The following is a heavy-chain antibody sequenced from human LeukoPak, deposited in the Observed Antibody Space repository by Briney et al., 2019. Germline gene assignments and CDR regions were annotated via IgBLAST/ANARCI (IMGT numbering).Heavy chain of an antibody. D-gene: IGHD3-22*01. CDR1: GFTFSTYW. CDR2: IKQDGSEK. Sequence: QTGGSLRLSCVASGFTFSTYWMNWVRQAPGKGLEWVANIKQDGSEKYYVDSVKGRFTISRDNAKNSLYLQMNSLRAEDTALYYCARVNSGYYLGDAFDIWGQGTMVTVSS. V-gene: IGHV3-7*01. J-gene: IGHJ3*02. CDR3: ARVNSGYYLGDAFDI.